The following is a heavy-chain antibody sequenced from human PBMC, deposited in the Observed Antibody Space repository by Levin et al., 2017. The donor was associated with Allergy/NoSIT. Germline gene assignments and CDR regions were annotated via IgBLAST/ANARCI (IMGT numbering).Heavy chain of an antibody. CDR2: IFSGGNT. J-gene: IGHJ4*02. CDR1: GFTVSSNY. V-gene: IGHV3-53*01. Sequence: GESLKISCAASGFTVSSNYMSWVRQAPGKGLEWVSLIFSGGNTYYADSVKGRFTISRENSKNKLYLQMNYLRAEDTAVYYCVRGVGYTYGLGYWGQGTLVTVSS. D-gene: IGHD5-18*01. CDR3: VRGVGYTYGLGY.